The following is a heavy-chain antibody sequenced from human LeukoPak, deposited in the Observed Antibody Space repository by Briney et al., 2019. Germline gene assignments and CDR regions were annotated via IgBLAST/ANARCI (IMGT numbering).Heavy chain of an antibody. J-gene: IGHJ4*02. D-gene: IGHD4-17*01. CDR2: ISSSSSYT. CDR1: GFTFSDYY. Sequence: GGSLRLSCAASGFTFSDYYMSWIRQAPGKGLEWVSYISSSSSYTNYADSVKGRFTISRDNAKNSLYLQMNSLRDEDTAVYYCARDRSTTVTSYYFDYWGQGTLVTVSS. V-gene: IGHV3-11*06. CDR3: ARDRSTTVTSYYFDY.